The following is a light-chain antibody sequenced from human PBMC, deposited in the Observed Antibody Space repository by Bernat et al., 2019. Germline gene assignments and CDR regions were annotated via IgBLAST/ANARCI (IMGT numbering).Light chain of an antibody. CDR3: QQRSKWPIT. J-gene: IGKJ5*01. CDR1: QSVYTY. CDR2: AAS. Sequence: DIVLTQSPATLSLSPGERATLSCRASQSVYTYLAWYQQKPGQAPRLLIYAASYRATGIPARFSGSGSGTDFTLTISRLEPEDFALYYCQQRSKWPITFGKGTRLEIK. V-gene: IGKV3-11*01.